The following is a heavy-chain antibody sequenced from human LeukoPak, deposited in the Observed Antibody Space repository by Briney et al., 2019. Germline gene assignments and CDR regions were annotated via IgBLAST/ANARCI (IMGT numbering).Heavy chain of an antibody. D-gene: IGHD3-16*01. CDR2: LRGNGDT. CDR1: GFTFSSYA. CDR3: AEASWVSSADAVL. Sequence: GGSLRLSCAASGFTFSSYAMSWVREAPARELEWGSSLRGNGDTFYADSVKGRFALSRDESRNTVYLRLNNLRVEDTAVYYCAEASWVSSADAVLWGQGTVVTVSS. V-gene: IGHV3-23*01. J-gene: IGHJ4*02.